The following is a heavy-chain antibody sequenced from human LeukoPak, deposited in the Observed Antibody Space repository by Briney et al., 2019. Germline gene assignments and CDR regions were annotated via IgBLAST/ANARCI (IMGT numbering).Heavy chain of an antibody. V-gene: IGHV3-23*01. CDR1: GFTFSSYA. Sequence: PGGSLRLSCAASGFTFSSYAMSRVRQAPGKGLEWVSAISGSGGSTYYADSVKGRFTISRDNSKNTLYLQMNSLRAEDTAVYYCANYRRGIYHCYDSSDSTYWGQGTLVTVSS. CDR3: ANYRRGIYHCYDSSDSTY. J-gene: IGHJ4*02. D-gene: IGHD3-22*01. CDR2: ISGSGGST.